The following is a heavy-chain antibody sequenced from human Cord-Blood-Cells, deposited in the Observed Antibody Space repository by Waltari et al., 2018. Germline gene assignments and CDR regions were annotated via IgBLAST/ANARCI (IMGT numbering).Heavy chain of an antibody. D-gene: IGHD1-26*01. V-gene: IGHV3-15*01. CDR1: GFTFSNAW. Sequence: EVQLVESGGGLVKPGGSLSLSRAASGFTFSNAWMSWVRQAPGKGLEWVGRIKSKTDGGTTDYAAPVKGRFTISRDDSKNTLYLQMNSLKTEDTAVYYCTTDRGVGALDAFDIWGQGTMVTVSS. CDR3: TTDRGVGALDAFDI. J-gene: IGHJ3*02. CDR2: IKSKTDGGTT.